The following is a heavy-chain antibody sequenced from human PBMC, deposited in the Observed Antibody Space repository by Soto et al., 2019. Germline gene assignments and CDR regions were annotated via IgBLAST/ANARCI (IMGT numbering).Heavy chain of an antibody. CDR1: GFTFSSYA. CDR3: ARDPSIAAADTRWFDP. Sequence: PGGSLRLSCAASGFTFSSYAMHWVRQAPGKGLEWVAVISYDRSNKYYADSVKGRFTISRDNSKNTLYLQMNSLRAEDTAVYYCARDPSIAAADTRWFDPWGQGTLVTVSS. D-gene: IGHD6-13*01. CDR2: ISYDRSNK. V-gene: IGHV3-30-3*01. J-gene: IGHJ5*02.